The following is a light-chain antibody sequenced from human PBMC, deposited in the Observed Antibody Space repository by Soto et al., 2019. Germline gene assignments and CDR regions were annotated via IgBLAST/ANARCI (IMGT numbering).Light chain of an antibody. V-gene: IGKV1-6*01. CDR2: AAS. J-gene: IGKJ5*01. CDR3: LQDYNYPST. Sequence: IQLTQSPSFLSASVGDGVTMXCRASQAFCTYFAWYQHKPGKAPKRLIYAASSLQRGDPTRFSGSGSATDFTRTISSRQPEDFATYYGLQDYNYPSTFGQGTRLEIK. CDR1: QAFCTY.